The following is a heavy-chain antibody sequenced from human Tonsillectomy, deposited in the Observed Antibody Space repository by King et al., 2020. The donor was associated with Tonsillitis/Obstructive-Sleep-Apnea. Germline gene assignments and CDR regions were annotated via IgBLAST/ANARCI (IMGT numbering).Heavy chain of an antibody. CDR3: ARGGAAVPYFFDY. J-gene: IGHJ4*02. Sequence: QLQESGPGLVKPSETLSLTCTVSDGFINRYYWTWVLQTPGKGLGGDGYIYYKWFTNYNPSLQSRLTVSVDTSKNQFSLNLRSVTGADTAIYSCARGGAAVPYFFDYWGQGKVVTVS. CDR1: DGFINRYY. D-gene: IGHD6-13*01. CDR2: IYYKWFT. V-gene: IGHV4-59*01.